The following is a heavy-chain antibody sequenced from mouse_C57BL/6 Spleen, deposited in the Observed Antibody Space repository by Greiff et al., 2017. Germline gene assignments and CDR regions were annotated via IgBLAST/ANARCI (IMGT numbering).Heavy chain of an antibody. Sequence: VQLQQSGPELVKPGASVKISCKASGYSFTGYYMNWVKQSPEKSLEWIGEINPSTGGTTYNQKFKAKATLTVDKSSSTAYMQLKSLTSEDSAVYYCARGWYEGYFDVWGTGTTVTVSS. V-gene: IGHV1-42*01. D-gene: IGHD1-1*02. CDR1: GYSFTGYY. J-gene: IGHJ1*03. CDR3: ARGWYEGYFDV. CDR2: INPSTGGT.